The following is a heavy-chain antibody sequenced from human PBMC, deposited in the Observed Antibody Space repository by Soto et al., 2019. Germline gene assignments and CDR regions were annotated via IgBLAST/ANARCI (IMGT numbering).Heavy chain of an antibody. D-gene: IGHD4-17*01. CDR3: ARHETLHGDYYF. Sequence: SETLSLTCSVSGGSIIMSDYYWGLIRQPPGEGLEWLGNINYRGTSYHNPSLKSRVTISVDTSKNQFSLKLSSVTAADTAVYYFARHETLHGDYYFWGQGTLVIVPS. CDR2: INYRGTS. J-gene: IGHJ4*02. V-gene: IGHV4-39*01. CDR1: GGSIIMSDYY.